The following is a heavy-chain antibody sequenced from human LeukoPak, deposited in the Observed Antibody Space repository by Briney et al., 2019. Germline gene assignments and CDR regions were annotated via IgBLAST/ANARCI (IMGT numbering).Heavy chain of an antibody. Sequence: PGGSLRLSCAASGFTFSSYSMNWVRQTPGKGLEWVSSISSSSSYIYYADSVKGRFTISRDNAKNSLYLQMNSLRAEDTAVYYCARDGIVVVPAAIDQRADAFDIWGQGTMVTVSS. V-gene: IGHV3-21*01. CDR1: GFTFSSYS. D-gene: IGHD2-2*01. CDR2: ISSSSSYI. J-gene: IGHJ3*02. CDR3: ARDGIVVVPAAIDQRADAFDI.